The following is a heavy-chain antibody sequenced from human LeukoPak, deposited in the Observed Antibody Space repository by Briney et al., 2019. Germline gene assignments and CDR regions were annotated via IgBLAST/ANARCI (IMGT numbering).Heavy chain of an antibody. V-gene: IGHV1-2*02. D-gene: IGHD6-13*01. CDR2: INPNSGGT. CDR1: GYSFTGYY. CDR3: ARGDSLIAAHWYFDL. Sequence: ASVKVSCKASGYSFTGYYIHWARQAPGQGLEWMGSINPNSGGTNYGQKFQGRVTVTRDTSISTAYMELSGLRSDDTAVYYCARGDSLIAAHWYFDLWGRGTLVTVSS. J-gene: IGHJ2*01.